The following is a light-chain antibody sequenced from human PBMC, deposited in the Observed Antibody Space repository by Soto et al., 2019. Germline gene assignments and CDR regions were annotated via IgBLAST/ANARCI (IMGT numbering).Light chain of an antibody. CDR2: KAS. J-gene: IGKJ1*01. V-gene: IGKV1-5*03. CDR3: QQYNSYWT. Sequence: DIQMTQSPSTLSASVGDRVTITCRASQSISSSLAWYQQKPGKAPKLLIYKASSLESGVPSRFSGSGSGTEFTLTISIVQPDDFAKYDCQQYNSYWTFGQGTKVEIK. CDR1: QSISSS.